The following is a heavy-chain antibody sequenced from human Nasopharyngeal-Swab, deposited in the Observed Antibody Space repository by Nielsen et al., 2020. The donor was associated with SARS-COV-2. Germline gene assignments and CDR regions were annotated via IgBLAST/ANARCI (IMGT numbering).Heavy chain of an antibody. CDR3: TADFYFDY. CDR2: IGDKDHNYAS. J-gene: IGHJ4*02. Sequence: GESLKISCAGSGFIFSASAIHWVRQASGKGLEWVGSIGDKDHNYASTYGASVQGRFTISRDDSKNTAFLQMDSLKTEDTALYYCTADFYFDYWGQGTLVTVSS. CDR1: GFIFSASA. V-gene: IGHV3-73*01.